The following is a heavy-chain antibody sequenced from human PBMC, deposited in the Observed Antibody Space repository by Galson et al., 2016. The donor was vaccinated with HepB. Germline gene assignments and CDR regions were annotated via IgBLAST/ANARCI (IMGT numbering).Heavy chain of an antibody. V-gene: IGHV6-1*01. D-gene: IGHD7-27*01. CDR2: TYYGSKWWT. CDR3: ARGEANWDGGGDNWLDP. Sequence: CAISGDSVSTNSAAWNWIRQSPSRGLEWLGRTYYGSKWWTYYALSVEGRITINPDTSKNQISLHLNSVTPEDTAVYYCARGEANWDGGGDNWLDPWGQGTLVTVSS. CDR1: GDSVSTNSAA. J-gene: IGHJ5*02.